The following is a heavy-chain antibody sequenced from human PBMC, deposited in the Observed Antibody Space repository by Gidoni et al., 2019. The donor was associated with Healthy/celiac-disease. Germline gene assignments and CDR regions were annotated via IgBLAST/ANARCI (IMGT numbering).Heavy chain of an antibody. CDR2: IDWDDDK. CDR1: GFSLSTSGMC. V-gene: IGHV2-70*15. CDR3: ARIRGPRSDYYGMDV. D-gene: IGHD3-10*01. J-gene: IGHJ6*02. Sequence: QVTLRESGPALVKPTQTLTLTCTFSGFSLSTSGMCVSWIRQPPGKALEWLARIDWDDDKYYSTSLKTRLTISKDTSKNQVVLTMTNMDPVDTATYYCARIRGPRSDYYGMDVWGQGTTVTVSS.